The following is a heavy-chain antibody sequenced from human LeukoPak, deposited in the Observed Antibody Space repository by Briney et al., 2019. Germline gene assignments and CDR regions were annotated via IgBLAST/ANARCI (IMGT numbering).Heavy chain of an antibody. CDR3: AGDSSDYYYMDV. J-gene: IGHJ6*03. CDR2: INIDGSST. V-gene: IGHV3-74*01. CDR1: GFIFSSHW. D-gene: IGHD6-6*01. Sequence: PGGSLRLSCPVSGFIFSSHWMHWVRQAPGKGLVWVSRINIDGSSTSYADSVKGRFTISRDNAKNTLYLQMNSLRAEDTAVYYCAGDSSDYYYMDVWGKGTTVTVSS.